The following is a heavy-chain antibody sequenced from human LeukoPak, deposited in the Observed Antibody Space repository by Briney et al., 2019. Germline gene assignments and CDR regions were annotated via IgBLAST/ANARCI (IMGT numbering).Heavy chain of an antibody. CDR1: SYSISSGYY. D-gene: IGHD3-10*01. J-gene: IGHJ4*02. CDR2: IYHSGST. Sequence: MASETLSLTCTVSSYSISSGYYWGWIRQPPGKGLEWIGTIYHSGSTYYNPSLKSRVTISLDTSKNQFSLKLSSVTAADTAVYYCASRSTYGTLFDYWGQGTLVTVSS. V-gene: IGHV4-38-2*02. CDR3: ASRSTYGTLFDY.